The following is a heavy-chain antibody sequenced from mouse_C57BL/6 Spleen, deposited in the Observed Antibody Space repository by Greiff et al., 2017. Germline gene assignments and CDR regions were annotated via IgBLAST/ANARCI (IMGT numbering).Heavy chain of an antibody. Sequence: EVKLVESGGGLVKPGGSLKLSCAASGFTFSSYAMSWVRQTPEKRLEWVATISDGGSYTYYPDNVKGRFTISRDNAKNNLYLQMSHLKSEDTAMYYCARDTHYYGSSPFAYWGQGTLVTVSA. CDR3: ARDTHYYGSSPFAY. CDR2: ISDGGSYT. V-gene: IGHV5-4*01. D-gene: IGHD1-1*01. CDR1: GFTFSSYA. J-gene: IGHJ3*01.